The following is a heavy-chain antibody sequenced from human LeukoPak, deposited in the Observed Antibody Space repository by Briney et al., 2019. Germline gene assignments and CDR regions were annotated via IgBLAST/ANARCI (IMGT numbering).Heavy chain of an antibody. J-gene: IGHJ6*03. CDR2: ISTSSSTI. D-gene: IGHD3-10*01. Sequence: GGSLRLSCAASGLTFSNHNMNWVRQAPGEGLEWVSCISTSSSTIYYADSVKGRFTISRDNAKNSLYLQMNSLRAEDTAVYYCARGSGSFYYYMDVWGKGTTVTVSS. CDR1: GLTFSNHN. V-gene: IGHV3-48*04. CDR3: ARGSGSFYYYMDV.